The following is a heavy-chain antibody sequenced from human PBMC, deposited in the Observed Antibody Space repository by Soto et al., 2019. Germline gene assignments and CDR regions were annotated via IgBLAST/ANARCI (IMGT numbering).Heavy chain of an antibody. D-gene: IGHD7-27*01. V-gene: IGHV3-33*01. CDR3: ARDGPNWGFDY. CDR2: IWNDGSNK. Sequence: QVQLVESGGGVVQPGRSLRLSCAASGFTFRKYGMHWVRQAPGKGLEWVAVIWNDGSNKYYADSVKGRFTISRDNSKNTLYLQMYSLRAEDTAVYFCARDGPNWGFDYWGQGTLVTVSS. J-gene: IGHJ4*02. CDR1: GFTFRKYG.